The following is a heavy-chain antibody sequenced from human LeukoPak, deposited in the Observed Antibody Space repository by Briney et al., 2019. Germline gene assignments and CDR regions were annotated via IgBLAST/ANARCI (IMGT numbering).Heavy chain of an antibody. CDR2: MNPKSGNK. J-gene: IGHJ4*02. CDR3: ARVTGAIDY. D-gene: IGHD4-11*01. V-gene: IGHV1-8*01. Sequence: ASVKVSCKASGYTFTSYDIYWVRPAAGQGLEWMGWMNPKSGNKGYAQKFQGRVTMTRSTSISTAYMELSSLRSEDTAVYYCARVTGAIDYWGQGTLVTVSS. CDR1: GYTFTSYD.